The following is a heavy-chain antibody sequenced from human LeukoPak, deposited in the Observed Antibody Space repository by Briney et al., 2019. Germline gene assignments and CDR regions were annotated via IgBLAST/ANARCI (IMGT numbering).Heavy chain of an antibody. V-gene: IGHV3-74*01. J-gene: IGHJ4*02. CDR1: GFTFSSYW. CDR3: ARGSYYDSSGYSDFDY. CDR2: INSDGSST. Sequence: GGSLRLSCAASGFTFSSYWMHWVRQAPGKGLVWISRINSDGSSTSYADSVKGRLTISRDNDKNTLYLQMNSLRAEDTAVYYCARGSYYDSSGYSDFDYWGQGTLVTVSS. D-gene: IGHD3-22*01.